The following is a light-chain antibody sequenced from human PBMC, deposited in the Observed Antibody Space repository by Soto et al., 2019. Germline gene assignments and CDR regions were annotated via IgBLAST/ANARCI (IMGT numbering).Light chain of an antibody. CDR1: QSVSRN. J-gene: IGKJ1*01. CDR3: QQYNNWLWT. Sequence: EIVMTQSPATLPVSPGERATLSCRASQSVSRNVAWYQQKPGQAPRLLIHDASTRATGNSVRFSGSGSGPEFTLTISSLQSEDFAVYYCQQYNNWLWTFGQGTKVEIK. V-gene: IGKV3-15*01. CDR2: DAS.